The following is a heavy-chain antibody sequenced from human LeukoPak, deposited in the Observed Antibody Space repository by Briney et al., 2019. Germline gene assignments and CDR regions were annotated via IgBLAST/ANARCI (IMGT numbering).Heavy chain of an antibody. J-gene: IGHJ5*02. CDR1: GGTFSSYA. D-gene: IGHD2-21*02. Sequence: SVKVSCKASGGTFSSYAISWVRQAPGQGLEWMGRIIPILGIANYAQKFQGRVTITADKSTSTAYMELSSLRSEDTAVYYCARDHIVVATATNWFDPWGQGTLVTVSS. V-gene: IGHV1-69*04. CDR2: IIPILGIA. CDR3: ARDHIVVATATNWFDP.